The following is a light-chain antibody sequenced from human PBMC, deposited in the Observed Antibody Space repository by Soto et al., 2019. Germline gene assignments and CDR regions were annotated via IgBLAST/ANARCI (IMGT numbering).Light chain of an antibody. CDR3: QQFNSYSLT. Sequence: DIQLTQSPSFLSASVGDRVTITCRASQGISSYLAWYQQKPGKAPKLLIYAASTLQTGVPSRFSGSGSGTEFTLTISSLQPEDFATYYCQQFNSYSLTFGPGTKVDIK. J-gene: IGKJ3*01. CDR2: AAS. V-gene: IGKV1-9*01. CDR1: QGISSY.